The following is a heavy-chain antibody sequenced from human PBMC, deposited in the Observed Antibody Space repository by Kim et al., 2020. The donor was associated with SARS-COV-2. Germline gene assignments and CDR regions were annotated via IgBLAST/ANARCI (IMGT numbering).Heavy chain of an antibody. D-gene: IGHD1-7*01. CDR1: GFIFGDYA. V-gene: IGHV3-9*01. CDR3: AKDKYNWNYEGWFDP. Sequence: GGSLRLSCAASGFIFGDYAMHWVRQAPGKGLEWVSGISWNSGSIGYADSVKGRFTISRDNAKNSLYLQMNSLRAEDTALYYCAKDKYNWNYEGWFDPWGQGTLVTVSS. J-gene: IGHJ5*02. CDR2: ISWNSGSI.